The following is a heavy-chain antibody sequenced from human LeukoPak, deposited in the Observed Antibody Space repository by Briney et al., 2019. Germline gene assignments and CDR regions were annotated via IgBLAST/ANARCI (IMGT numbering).Heavy chain of an antibody. J-gene: IGHJ6*02. V-gene: IGHV3-48*01. CDR1: GFTFSSYS. Sequence: GGSLRLSCVASGFTFSSYSMNWVRQAPAKGLEWVSYISSSGSPIYYADSVKGRFTISRDNAKNSLYLQMNSLRAEDTAVYYCAKDRLTYYYYGMDVWGQGTTVTVSS. CDR3: AKDRLTYYYYGMDV. D-gene: IGHD2-15*01. CDR2: ISSSGSPI.